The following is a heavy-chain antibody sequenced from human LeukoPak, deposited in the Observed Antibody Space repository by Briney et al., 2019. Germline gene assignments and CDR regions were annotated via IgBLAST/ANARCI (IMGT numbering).Heavy chain of an antibody. D-gene: IGHD2-2*01. CDR2: IYCSGST. V-gene: IGHV4-39*01. CDR3: ARLHSTSHVDY. CDR1: GGSISSSSYY. J-gene: IGHJ4*02. Sequence: KPSETLSLTCPVSGGSISSSSYYWGWIRQPPGKGLEWIWSIYCSGSTYYNPSLKSRVTITVDTSKNQFSLKLSSVTAADTAVYYCARLHSTSHVDYWGQGTLVTVSS.